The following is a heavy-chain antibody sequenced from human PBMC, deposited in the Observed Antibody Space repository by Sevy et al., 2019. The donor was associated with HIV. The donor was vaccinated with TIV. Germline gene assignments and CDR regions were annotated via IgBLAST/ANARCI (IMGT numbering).Heavy chain of an antibody. CDR1: GYTFNTHG. Sequence: GSVKVASKAYGYTFNTHGISWVRQAPGQGLEWMGSISGYNGATNHAQKFQDRVNMTTEKSTITAYWDLRSLRSEATAVYYCARDTSMNRGSSGYDRRFQNGMDVWGQGTAVTVSS. CDR2: ISGYNGAT. V-gene: IGHV1-18*01. J-gene: IGHJ6*02. CDR3: ARDTSMNRGSSGYDRRFQNGMDV. D-gene: IGHD3-3*01.